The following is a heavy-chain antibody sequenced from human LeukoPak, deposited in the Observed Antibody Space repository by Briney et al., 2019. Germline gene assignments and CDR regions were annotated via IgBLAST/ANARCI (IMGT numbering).Heavy chain of an antibody. CDR3: ARDFTLAATDY. CDR2: IKSKTDGGTT. Sequence: GGSLRLSCAASGFTFSNAWMSWVRQAPGKGLEWVGRIKSKTDGGTTDYAAPVKGRFTISRDDSKNTLYLQMNSLKTEDTAVYYCARDFTLAATDYWGQGTLVTVSS. CDR1: GFTFSNAW. J-gene: IGHJ4*02. D-gene: IGHD2-15*01. V-gene: IGHV3-15*01.